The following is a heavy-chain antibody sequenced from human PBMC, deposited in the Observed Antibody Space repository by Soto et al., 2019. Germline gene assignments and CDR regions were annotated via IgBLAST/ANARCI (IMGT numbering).Heavy chain of an antibody. CDR1: GLTFSPYW. J-gene: IGHJ4*02. CDR2: IKEDGSVK. D-gene: IGHD3-3*01. V-gene: IGHV3-7*03. CDR3: ARDVSSEYASILDV. Sequence: GGSLRLSCEGFGLTFSPYWLTWVRQAPGKGLEWVASIKEDGSVKNYADSVKGRFTVSRDNVKRAMFLQMTSVRADDTAVYFCARDVSSEYASILDVWGRGARVTVSS.